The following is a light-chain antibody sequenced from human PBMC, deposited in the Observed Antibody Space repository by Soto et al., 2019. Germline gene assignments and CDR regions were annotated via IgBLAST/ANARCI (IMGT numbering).Light chain of an antibody. CDR1: STDVGGYNY. CDR3: GSYTSTDNPFV. J-gene: IGLJ1*01. CDR2: EVS. V-gene: IGLV2-14*01. Sequence: QSVLAQPSSVSGSPGQSITISCTGTSTDVGGYNYVSWYQHHPGKGPKLIIYEVSNRPSGVSDRFSGSKSGNKASLIISNLEAEAESDYYCGSYTSTDNPFVFGTGTKV.